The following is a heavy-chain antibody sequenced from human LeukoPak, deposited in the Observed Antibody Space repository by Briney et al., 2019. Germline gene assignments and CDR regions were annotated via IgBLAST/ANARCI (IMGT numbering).Heavy chain of an antibody. Sequence: ASVKVSCKASGYTFTGYYMHWVRQAPGQGLEWMGRINSNSGGTNYAQKFQGRVTMTRDTSISTAYMELSRLRSDDTAVYYCARDLWASLIVARSNDAFDISGQGTMVTVSP. CDR3: ARDLWASLIVARSNDAFDI. V-gene: IGHV1-2*06. CDR2: INSNSGGT. J-gene: IGHJ3*02. D-gene: IGHD5-12*01. CDR1: GYTFTGYY.